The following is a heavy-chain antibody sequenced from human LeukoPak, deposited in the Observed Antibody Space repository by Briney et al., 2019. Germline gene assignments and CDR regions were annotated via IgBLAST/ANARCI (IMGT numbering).Heavy chain of an antibody. D-gene: IGHD3-10*01. CDR2: IYCSGST. V-gene: IGHV4-59*01. Sequence: PSETLSLTCTVSGGSISSYHWSWIRQPPGKGLEWIGYIYCSGSTNYNPSLKSRVTISVDTSKNQFSLKLSSVTAADTAVYYCARDRYYGSGSYAFDIWGQGTMVTVSS. CDR3: ARDRYYGSGSYAFDI. CDR1: GGSISSYH. J-gene: IGHJ3*02.